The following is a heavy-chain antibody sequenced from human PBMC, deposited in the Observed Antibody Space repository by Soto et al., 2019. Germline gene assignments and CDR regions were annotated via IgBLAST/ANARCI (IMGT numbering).Heavy chain of an antibody. Sequence: SETLSLTCAVSGDSITSNNWCSCVRQPPGKGLEWIGEVYHNGLTNYNPSLKSRVTMSIDTSKNQFSLKLTSVTAADTAMYYCARDAAVPGEADRFDYWGQGTLVTVSS. CDR3: ARDAAVPGEADRFDY. D-gene: IGHD6-19*01. J-gene: IGHJ4*02. V-gene: IGHV4-4*02. CDR1: GDSITSNNW. CDR2: VYHNGLT.